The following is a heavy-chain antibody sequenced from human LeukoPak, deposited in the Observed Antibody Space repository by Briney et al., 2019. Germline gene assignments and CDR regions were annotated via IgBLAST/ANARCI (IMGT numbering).Heavy chain of an antibody. CDR3: AREIWVYDSSGYYPGYFDY. D-gene: IGHD3-22*01. J-gene: IGHJ4*02. CDR2: IKQDGSEK. V-gene: IGHV3-7*01. Sequence: PGGSLRLSCAASGFTFSSYWMSWVRQAPGKGLEWVANIKQDGSEKYYVDSVKGRFTISRDNAKNSLYLQMNSLRAEDTAVYYCAREIWVYDSSGYYPGYFDYWGQGTLVTVSS. CDR1: GFTFSSYW.